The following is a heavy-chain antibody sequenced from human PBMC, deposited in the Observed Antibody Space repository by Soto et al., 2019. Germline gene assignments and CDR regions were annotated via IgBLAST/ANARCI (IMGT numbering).Heavy chain of an antibody. CDR1: GGSISSGDYH. J-gene: IGHJ4*02. D-gene: IGHD3-3*01. Sequence: QVQLQESGPGMVKPSETLSLTCNVSGGSISSGDYHWSWIRQTPGKGLEWIAYIYYSGGTYYNPSLESRVTISLDTSKNQFSLKLNSVTAADTAVYYCARGTSSGYKRYYFDFWGQGALVTVSS. CDR2: IYYSGGT. V-gene: IGHV4-30-4*01. CDR3: ARGTSSGYKRYYFDF.